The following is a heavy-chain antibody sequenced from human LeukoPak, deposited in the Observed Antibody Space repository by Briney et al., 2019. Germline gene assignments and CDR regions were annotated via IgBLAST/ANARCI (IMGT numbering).Heavy chain of an antibody. V-gene: IGHV3-13*04. Sequence: GGSLRLSCAASGFTFSSYDMHWVRQATGKGLEWVSAIGTADDTYYPGSVKGRFTISRENAKNSLYLQMNSLRAGDTAVYYCARRGINNAFDIWGQGTMVTVSS. CDR2: IGTADDT. CDR1: GFTFSSYD. D-gene: IGHD3-10*01. CDR3: ARRGINNAFDI. J-gene: IGHJ3*02.